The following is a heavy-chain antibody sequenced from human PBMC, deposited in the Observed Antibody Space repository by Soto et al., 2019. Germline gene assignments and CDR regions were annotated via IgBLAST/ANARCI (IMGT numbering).Heavy chain of an antibody. Sequence: ASVKVSCKASGYTFISYAMNWVRQAPGQRLEWMGWINAGNGNTKYSQKFQGRFTISRDNSKNTLYLQMNSLRAEDTAVYYCARDGDYYDSSGYYSNWFDPWGQGTLVTVSS. CDR2: INAGNGNT. D-gene: IGHD3-22*01. V-gene: IGHV1-3*01. J-gene: IGHJ5*02. CDR1: GYTFISYA. CDR3: ARDGDYYDSSGYYSNWFDP.